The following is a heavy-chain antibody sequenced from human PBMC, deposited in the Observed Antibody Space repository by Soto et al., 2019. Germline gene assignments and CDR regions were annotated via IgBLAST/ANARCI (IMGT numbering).Heavy chain of an antibody. D-gene: IGHD3-22*01. V-gene: IGHV5-51*01. CDR1: GYSFTSYW. CDR2: IYPGDSDT. CDR3: ARARVSGYYYVRAFDI. J-gene: IGHJ3*02. Sequence: GESLKISCKGSGYSFTSYWIGWVRQMPGKGLEWMGIIYPGDSDTRYSPSFQGQVTISADKSISTAYLQWSSLKASDTAMYYCARARVSGYYYVRAFDIWGQGTMVTV.